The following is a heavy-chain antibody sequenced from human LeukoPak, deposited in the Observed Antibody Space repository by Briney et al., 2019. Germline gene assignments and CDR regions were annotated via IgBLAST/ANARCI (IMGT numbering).Heavy chain of an antibody. Sequence: ASVKVSCKASGYTFTGYYMHWVRQAPGQGLEWMGIINPSGGSTSYAQKFQGRVTMTRDMSTSTVYMELSSLRSEDTAVYYCARGPPIAVAGTAYMDVWGKGTTVTVSS. CDR3: ARGPPIAVAGTAYMDV. CDR1: GYTFTGYY. CDR2: INPSGGST. D-gene: IGHD6-19*01. V-gene: IGHV1-46*01. J-gene: IGHJ6*03.